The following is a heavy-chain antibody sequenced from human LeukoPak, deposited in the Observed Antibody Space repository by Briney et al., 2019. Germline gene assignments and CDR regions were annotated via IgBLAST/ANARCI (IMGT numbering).Heavy chain of an antibody. Sequence: PGGSLRLSCAASGFTFSDYYRSWIRQAPGKGLEGVSYISSSGSTIYYADSVKGRFTISRDNAKNSLYLQMNSLRAEDTAVYYCARTTEAHSWRTRYYDYYMDVWGKGTTVTVSS. CDR3: ARTTEAHSWRTRYYDYYMDV. D-gene: IGHD6-13*01. J-gene: IGHJ6*03. CDR2: ISSSGSTI. CDR1: GFTFSDYY. V-gene: IGHV3-11*01.